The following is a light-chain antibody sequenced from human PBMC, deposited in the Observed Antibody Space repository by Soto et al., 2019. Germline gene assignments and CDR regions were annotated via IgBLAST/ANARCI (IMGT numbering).Light chain of an antibody. V-gene: IGKV1-33*01. CDR1: HDVSRN. CDR3: QQYSSMLS. Sequence: DIQMTQPPSSLSASVGDRVTIACRSSHDVSRNLNWLQQKRGEALMLLIYDASNLERGGPSRFSKSGSGTDFIRTISSLQTEDVATYYCQQYSSMLSFGGG. J-gene: IGKJ4*01. CDR2: DAS.